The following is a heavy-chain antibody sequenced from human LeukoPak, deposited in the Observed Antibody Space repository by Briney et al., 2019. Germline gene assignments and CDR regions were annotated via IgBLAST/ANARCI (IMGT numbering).Heavy chain of an antibody. Sequence: SETLSLTCTVSGGSISSYYWSWIRQPPGKGLEWIGYIYYSGSTNYNPSLKSRVTISVDTSKNQFSLKLSSVTAADTAVYYCAIHLKDIAAAGGGIDYWGQGTLVTVSS. J-gene: IGHJ4*02. D-gene: IGHD6-13*01. CDR2: IYYSGST. CDR1: GGSISSYY. V-gene: IGHV4-59*08. CDR3: AIHLKDIAAAGGGIDY.